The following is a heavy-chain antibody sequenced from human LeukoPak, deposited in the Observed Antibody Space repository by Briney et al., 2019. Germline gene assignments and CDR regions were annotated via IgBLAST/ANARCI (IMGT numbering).Heavy chain of an antibody. CDR1: GGSISSGGYY. J-gene: IGHJ4*02. V-gene: IGHV4-30-2*01. Sequence: PSETLSLTCTVSGGSISSGGYYWSWIRQPPGKGLEWIGYIYHSGSTYYNPSLKSRVTISVDRSKNQFSLKLSSVTAADTAVHYCARGLDYYDSSGRFDYWGQGTLVTVSS. CDR2: IYHSGST. CDR3: ARGLDYYDSSGRFDY. D-gene: IGHD3-22*01.